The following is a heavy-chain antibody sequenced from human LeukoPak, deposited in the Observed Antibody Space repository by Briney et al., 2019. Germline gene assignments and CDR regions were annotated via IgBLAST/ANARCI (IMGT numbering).Heavy chain of an antibody. Sequence: AETLSLTCSVSGGSLSNYYWNWIRQPPGKGLEWIGPMYYGGSTNYNPSLKSRVTISVATSENQFSLKVSSVTAADTAVYYCARHRGSSWYESFDYWGQGILVTVSS. CDR3: ARHRGSSWYESFDY. V-gene: IGHV4-59*08. CDR2: MYYGGST. J-gene: IGHJ4*02. CDR1: GGSLSNYY. D-gene: IGHD6-13*01.